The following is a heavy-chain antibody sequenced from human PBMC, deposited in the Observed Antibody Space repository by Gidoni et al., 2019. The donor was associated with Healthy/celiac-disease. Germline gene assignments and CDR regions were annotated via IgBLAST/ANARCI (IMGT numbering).Heavy chain of an antibody. V-gene: IGHV3-7*04. CDR1: GFTFRSYW. J-gene: IGHJ6*02. CDR3: ARGYYGDSYYYYYGMDV. D-gene: IGHD4-17*01. Sequence: EVPLMESGGGLVQPGGSLRLSCAASGFTFRSYWMSWVRQAPGKGLEWVANIKQDGSEKYYVDSVKGRFTIARDNAKNSLYLQMNSLRAEDTAVYYCARGYYGDSYYYYYGMDVWGQGTTVTVSS. CDR2: IKQDGSEK.